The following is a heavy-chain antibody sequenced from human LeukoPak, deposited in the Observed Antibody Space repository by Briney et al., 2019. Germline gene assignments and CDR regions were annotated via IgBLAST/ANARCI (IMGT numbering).Heavy chain of an antibody. CDR3: ARGKTYYDYVWGSYRSSRSFDY. Sequence: PSETLSLTCAVYGGSFSGYYWSWIRQPPGKGLEWIGEINHSGSTNYNPSLKSRVTISVDTSKNQFSLKLSSVTAADTAVYYCARGKTYYDYVWGSYRSSRSFDYWGQGTLVTVSS. D-gene: IGHD3-16*02. CDR1: GGSFSGYY. CDR2: INHSGST. V-gene: IGHV4-34*01. J-gene: IGHJ4*02.